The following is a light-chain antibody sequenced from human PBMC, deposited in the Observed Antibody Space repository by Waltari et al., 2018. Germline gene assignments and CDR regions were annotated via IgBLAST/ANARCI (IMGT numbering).Light chain of an antibody. CDR1: QSVTSNN. J-gene: IGKJ4*01. V-gene: IGKV3-20*01. Sequence: EIVLTQSTGTLSLSPGERATLSCRASQSVTSNNIALYQQKTGQAPSLLIYATSTRATGIPDRFSGSGSGTDFNLTISGLGPDDFAVYYCEQYDSAPLTFGGGTKVEI. CDR3: EQYDSAPLT. CDR2: ATS.